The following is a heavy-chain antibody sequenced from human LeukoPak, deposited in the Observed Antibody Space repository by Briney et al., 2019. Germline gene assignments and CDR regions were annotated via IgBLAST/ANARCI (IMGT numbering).Heavy chain of an antibody. CDR1: GFTFGDYA. Sequence: GGSLRLSCTGSGFTFGDYAMHWVRQAPGKGLEWVSGVTWNSGTIVYADSVKGRFTISRDNAKKSLFLEMNSLREDDTAVYYCTKDKEGEWLGDFDYWGQGTLVTVSS. J-gene: IGHJ4*02. CDR2: VTWNSGTI. D-gene: IGHD3-3*01. V-gene: IGHV3-9*01. CDR3: TKDKEGEWLGDFDY.